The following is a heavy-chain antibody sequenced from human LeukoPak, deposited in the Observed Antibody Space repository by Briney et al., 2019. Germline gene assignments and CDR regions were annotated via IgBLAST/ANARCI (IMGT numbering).Heavy chain of an antibody. D-gene: IGHD6-19*01. J-gene: IGHJ3*02. CDR2: ISTRSSYT. V-gene: IGHV3-11*05. Sequence: KPGGSLRLSCAASAFTFNDYYMTWIRQAPGKGLEWASYISTRSSYTNYVDSVKGRFTISRDNAKGSVFLQMNSLRVEDTAVYYCAKDPADIAVAGLSHSADAFDIWGQGTMVTVSS. CDR1: AFTFNDYY. CDR3: AKDPADIAVAGLSHSADAFDI.